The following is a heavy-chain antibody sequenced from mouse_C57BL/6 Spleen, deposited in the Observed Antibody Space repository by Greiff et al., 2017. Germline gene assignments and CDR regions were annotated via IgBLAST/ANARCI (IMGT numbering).Heavy chain of an antibody. D-gene: IGHD2-2*01. CDR2: INYDGSST. CDR1: GFTFSDYY. J-gene: IGHJ4*01. CDR3: AREGGYPYYAMDY. Sequence: EVKLVESEGGLVQPGSSMKLSCTASGFTFSDYYMAWVRQVPEKGLEWVANINYDGSSTYYLDSLKSRFIISRDNAKNILYLQMSSLKSEDTATYYCAREGGYPYYAMDYWGQGTSVTVSS. V-gene: IGHV5-16*01.